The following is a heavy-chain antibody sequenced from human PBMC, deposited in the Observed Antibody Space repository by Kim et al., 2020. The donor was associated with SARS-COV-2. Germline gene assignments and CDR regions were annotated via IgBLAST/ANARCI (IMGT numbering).Heavy chain of an antibody. CDR1: GGSFSGYY. D-gene: IGHD6-19*01. CDR2: INHSGST. CDR3: ARGTRQWLVRGPYATYMD. J-gene: IGHJ6*03. Sequence: SETLSLTCAVYGGSFSGYYWSWIRQPPGKGLEWIGEINHSGSTNYNPSLKSRVTISVDTSKNQFSLKLSSVTAADTAVYYCARGTRQWLVRGPYATYMD. V-gene: IGHV4-34*01.